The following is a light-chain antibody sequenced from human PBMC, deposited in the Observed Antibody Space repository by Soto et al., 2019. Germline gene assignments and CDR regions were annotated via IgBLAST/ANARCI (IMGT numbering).Light chain of an antibody. CDR1: QGISSY. V-gene: IGKV1-8*01. CDR3: QQSYSTPNT. Sequence: AIRLTQSPSSFAASTGDRVTITCGASQGISSYLAWYQQKPGKAPKLLIYAASSLQSGVPSRFSCRGSGTNFTLPISSLQPEDLATYYCQQSYSTPNTFGQGTR. CDR2: AAS. J-gene: IGKJ5*01.